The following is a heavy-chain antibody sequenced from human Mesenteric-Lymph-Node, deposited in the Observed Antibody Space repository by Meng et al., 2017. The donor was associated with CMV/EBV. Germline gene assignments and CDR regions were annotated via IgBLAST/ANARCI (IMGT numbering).Heavy chain of an antibody. V-gene: IGHV3-43D*03. CDR2: ISWDGDIT. CDR3: AKDKGFGKFAMDV. Sequence: GESLKISCAASGFTFDDYAMHWVRQGPGKGLEWVSLISWDGDITYYADSVKGRFTISSDNTKNSLSLQMNSLRAEDTAFYYCAKDKGFGKFAMDVWGQGTTVTVSS. D-gene: IGHD3-10*01. J-gene: IGHJ6*02. CDR1: GFTFDDYA.